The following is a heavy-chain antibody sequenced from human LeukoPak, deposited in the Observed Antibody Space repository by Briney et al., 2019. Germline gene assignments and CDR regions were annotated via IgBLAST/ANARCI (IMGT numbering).Heavy chain of an antibody. D-gene: IGHD3-22*01. V-gene: IGHV3-30-3*01. CDR3: ARPLGYYDSSGYLYYFDY. CDR2: ISYDGSNK. CDR1: GCTFSSYA. J-gene: IGHJ4*02. Sequence: GGSLRLSCAASGCTFSSYAMHWVRQAPGKGLEWVAVISYDGSNKYYADSVKGRFTISRDNSKNTLYLQMNSLRAEDTAVYYCARPLGYYDSSGYLYYFDYWGQGTLVTVSS.